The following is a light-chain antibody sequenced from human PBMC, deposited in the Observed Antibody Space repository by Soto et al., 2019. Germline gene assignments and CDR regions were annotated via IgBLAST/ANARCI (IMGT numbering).Light chain of an antibody. CDR3: QSFDNRLSGVYV. CDR1: DSNIGAGYD. J-gene: IGLJ1*01. Sequence: QSVLTQTPSVSGAPGQTITISCTGTDSNIGAGYDVHWYQHLPGRAPKLLIFGNTHRPSGVPDRFSGSKSGTSASLAITGLQPEDEADYYCQSFDNRLSGVYVFGSGTKVTVL. CDR2: GNT. V-gene: IGLV1-40*01.